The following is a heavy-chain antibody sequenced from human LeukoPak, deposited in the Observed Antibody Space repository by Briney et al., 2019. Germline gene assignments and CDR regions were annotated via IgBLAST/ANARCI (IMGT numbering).Heavy chain of an antibody. CDR2: IWYDGTNK. CDR1: GFTFSSYG. CDR3: TKDHTRGYSYGYPDY. J-gene: IGHJ4*02. V-gene: IGHV3-33*06. D-gene: IGHD5-18*01. Sequence: PGGSLRLSCAASGFTFSSYGVHWVRQAPGKGLEWVAVIWYDGTNKYYADSVKGRFTISRDNSKNTLYLQMNSLGAEDTAVYFCTKDHTRGYSYGYPDYWGQGTLVTVSS.